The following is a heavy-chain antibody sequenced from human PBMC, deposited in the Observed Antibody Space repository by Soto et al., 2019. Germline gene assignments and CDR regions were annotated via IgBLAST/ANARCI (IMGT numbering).Heavy chain of an antibody. Sequence: TLSVTCIVSGASLSSENYSWSWIRQPPGKGLEWIGYIYHSGSTYYNPSLKSRVTISVDRSKNQFSLKLSSVTAADTAVYYCARVPSPWGQGTLVTVSS. CDR3: ARVPSP. V-gene: IGHV4-30-2*01. CDR1: GASLSSENYS. J-gene: IGHJ5*02. CDR2: IYHSGST.